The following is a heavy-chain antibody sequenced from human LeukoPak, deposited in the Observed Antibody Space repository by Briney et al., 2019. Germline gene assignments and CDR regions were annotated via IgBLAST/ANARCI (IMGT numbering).Heavy chain of an antibody. J-gene: IGHJ4*02. CDR1: GFTFSSYA. CDR2: ISGSGGST. CDR3: ASSPCSSGWYLLDY. D-gene: IGHD6-19*01. V-gene: IGHV3-23*01. Sequence: PGGSLRLSCAASGFTFSSYAMRWVRQAPGKGLEWVSAISGSGGSTYYADSVKGRFTISRDNSKNTLYLQMNSLRAEDTAVYYCASSPCSSGWYLLDYWGQGTLVTVSS.